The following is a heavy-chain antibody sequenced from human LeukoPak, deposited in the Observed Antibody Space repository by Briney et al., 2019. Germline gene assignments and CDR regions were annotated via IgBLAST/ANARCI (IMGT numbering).Heavy chain of an antibody. CDR1: GFTFDDYD. CDR2: INWNGGST. D-gene: IGHD3-10*01. Sequence: PGGSLRLSCAASGFTFDDYDMSWVRQAPGKGLEWVSTINWNGGSTGYADSVKGRFTISRDSARNSLYLQMNSLRAEDTALYYCARVPFGDYFDYWGQGTLVTVSS. CDR3: ARVPFGDYFDY. J-gene: IGHJ4*02. V-gene: IGHV3-20*04.